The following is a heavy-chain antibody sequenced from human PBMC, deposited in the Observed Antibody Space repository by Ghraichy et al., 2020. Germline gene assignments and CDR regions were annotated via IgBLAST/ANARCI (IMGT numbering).Heavy chain of an antibody. CDR1: GFTFSSYA. CDR3: ARGLQQQLVPWAYNWFDP. CDR2: ISYDGSNK. J-gene: IGHJ5*02. Sequence: GSLRLSCAASGFTFSSYAMHWVRQAPGKGLEWVAVISYDGSNKYYADSVKGRFTISRDNSKNTLYLQMNSLRAEDTAVYYCARGLQQQLVPWAYNWFDPWGQGTLVTVSS. D-gene: IGHD6-13*01. V-gene: IGHV3-30*04.